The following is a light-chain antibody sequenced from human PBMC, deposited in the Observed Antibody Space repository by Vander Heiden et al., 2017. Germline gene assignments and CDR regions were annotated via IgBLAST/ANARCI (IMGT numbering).Light chain of an antibody. J-gene: IGLJ2*01. CDR1: NIGSKS. Sequence: SSVLTQPPSVSVAPGQPARITCGGNNIGSKSVHGYQQKPGQAPVLVVYDDSDRPSGIPERFSGSNSGNTATLTISRVEAGDEADYYCQVWDSSGDHVVFGGGTKLTVL. CDR2: DDS. V-gene: IGLV3-21*02. CDR3: QVWDSSGDHVV.